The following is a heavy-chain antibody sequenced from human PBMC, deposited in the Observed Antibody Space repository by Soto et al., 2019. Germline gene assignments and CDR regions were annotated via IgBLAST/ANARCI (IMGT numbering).Heavy chain of an antibody. CDR2: IYNSGDS. D-gene: IGHD1-1*01. Sequence: SETLSLTCTVSGGSISSGGYYWTWIRQHPVRGLEWIGYIYNSGDSFYHPSLKSRLTISLDTSKNQFSLNLRSVTAADTAVYYCARSQMATTGPYFDYWGQGALVTVSS. CDR1: GGSISSGGYY. J-gene: IGHJ4*02. V-gene: IGHV4-31*03. CDR3: ARSQMATTGPYFDY.